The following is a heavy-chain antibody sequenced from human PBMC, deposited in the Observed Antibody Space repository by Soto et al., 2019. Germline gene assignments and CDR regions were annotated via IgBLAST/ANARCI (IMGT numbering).Heavy chain of an antibody. V-gene: IGHV3-23*01. J-gene: IGHJ4*02. CDR3: AKASRDYDCIFDY. D-gene: IGHD5-12*01. CDR2: LSAGGGTT. Sequence: EVQLLESGGGLVQPGGSLRLSCAASGFTFSSYAMSWVRQAPGKGLEWVSALSAGGGTTYYADSVKVRFTISRDSSKNTLYLPMNSLRAEDTAVYYCAKASRDYDCIFDYWGQGILFTVAS. CDR1: GFTFSSYA.